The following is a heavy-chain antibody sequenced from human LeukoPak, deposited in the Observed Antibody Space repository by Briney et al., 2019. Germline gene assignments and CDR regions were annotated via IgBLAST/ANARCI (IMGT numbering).Heavy chain of an antibody. J-gene: IGHJ3*02. CDR3: AKDILDGDYANDAFDI. D-gene: IGHD4-17*01. V-gene: IGHV3-9*03. CDR1: GVTFDDYA. Sequence: PGGSLRLSCAASGVTFDDYAMHWVRQAPGKGLEWVSGISWNSGSIGYADSVKGRFTISRDNAKNSLYLQMNSLRAEDMALYYCAKDILDGDYANDAFDIWGQATMVTVSS. CDR2: ISWNSGSI.